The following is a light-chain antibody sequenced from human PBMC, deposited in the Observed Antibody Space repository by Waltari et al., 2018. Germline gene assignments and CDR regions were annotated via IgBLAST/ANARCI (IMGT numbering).Light chain of an antibody. V-gene: IGLV4-69*01. J-gene: IGLJ6*01. CDR2: LNRVGSH. CDR1: SGHSSYA. CDR3: QTWTAGIHV. Sequence: QPVLTQSPSASASLGASVKLTCTLSSGHSSYAIAWHQQQQGKAPRYLMRLNRVGSHTKGDGIPDRFSGSSSGAERYLTISNLQSEDEADYYCQTWTAGIHVFGSGTKLTVL.